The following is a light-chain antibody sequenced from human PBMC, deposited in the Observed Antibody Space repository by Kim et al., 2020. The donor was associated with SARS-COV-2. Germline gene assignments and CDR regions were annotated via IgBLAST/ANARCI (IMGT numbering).Light chain of an antibody. Sequence: EIVMTQSPATLSVSPGEGATLSCTASQSLSSNLAWYQQKPGQAPRLLIYGASTRATGIPGRISGSGSGTEFTLTISSLQSEDFAVYYCQQYNNWPRTFGQGTKVDIK. CDR2: GAS. V-gene: IGKV3-15*01. CDR3: QQYNNWPRT. CDR1: QSLSSN. J-gene: IGKJ1*01.